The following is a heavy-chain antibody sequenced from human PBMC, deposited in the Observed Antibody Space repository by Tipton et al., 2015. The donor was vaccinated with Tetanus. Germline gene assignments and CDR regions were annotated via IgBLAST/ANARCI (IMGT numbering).Heavy chain of an antibody. CDR3: ASVGSYFLHAFDI. J-gene: IGHJ3*02. Sequence: TLSLTCTVSGGSISSYYWSWIRQPPGKGLEWIGYIYYSGSTNYNPSLKSRVTISVDTSKNQFSLELSSVTAADTAVYYCASVGSYFLHAFDIWGQGTMVTVSS. CDR1: GGSISSYY. V-gene: IGHV4-59*01. CDR2: IYYSGST. D-gene: IGHD2-21*01.